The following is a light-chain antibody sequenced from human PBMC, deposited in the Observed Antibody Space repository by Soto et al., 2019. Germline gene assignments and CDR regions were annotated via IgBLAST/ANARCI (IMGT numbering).Light chain of an antibody. Sequence: EIVLTQSPGTLSLSPGERATLSCRASQPVTGNYLAWYQHVTGQAPSLLIYGASVRATGIPDRFSGSGSSAAFTLTTSRLEPDDVSASYCQQHSRIPQVTFGPGTKVDIK. CDR1: QPVTGNY. CDR2: GAS. J-gene: IGKJ3*01. V-gene: IGKV3-20*01. CDR3: QQHSRIPQVT.